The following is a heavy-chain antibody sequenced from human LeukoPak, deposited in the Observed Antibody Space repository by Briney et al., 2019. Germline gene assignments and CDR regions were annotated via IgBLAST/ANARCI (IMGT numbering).Heavy chain of an antibody. V-gene: IGHV4-34*01. D-gene: IGHD6-13*01. CDR2: INHSGST. CDR3: ARCGRGYSSSWNWFDP. Sequence: SETLSLTCAVYGGSFSGYYWSWIRQPPGKGLEWIGEINHSGSTNYNPSLKSRVTISVDTSKNQFSLKLSSVTAADTAVYYCARCGRGYSSSWNWFDPWGQGTLVTVS. CDR1: GGSFSGYY. J-gene: IGHJ5*02.